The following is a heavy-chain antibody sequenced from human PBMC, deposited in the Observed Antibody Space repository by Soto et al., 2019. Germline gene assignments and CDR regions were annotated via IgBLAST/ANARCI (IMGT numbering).Heavy chain of an antibody. CDR2: IIPIFGTA. V-gene: IGHV1-69*13. J-gene: IGHJ3*02. Sequence: EASVKVSCKASGGTFSSYAISWVRQAPGQGLEWMGGIIPIFGTANYAQKFQGRVTITADESTSTAYMELSSLRSEDTAVYYCATTATYYDSKVNPPDAFDIWGQGTMVTVSS. D-gene: IGHD3-22*01. CDR1: GGTFSSYA. CDR3: ATTATYYDSKVNPPDAFDI.